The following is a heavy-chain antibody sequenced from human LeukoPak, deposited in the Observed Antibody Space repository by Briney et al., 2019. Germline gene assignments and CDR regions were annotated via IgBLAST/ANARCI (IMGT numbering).Heavy chain of an antibody. CDR1: GFSLSGYS. CDR2: ISSSSGTI. V-gene: IGHV3-48*01. J-gene: IGHJ4*02. CDR3: ARDRALRGYCSSGICFQFDF. D-gene: IGHD2-8*01. Sequence: GGSLRLSCVVSGFSLSGYSMNWVRQAPGKGLEWISYISSSSGTIHYADSVKGQFTISRDNAKNSPYLQMNGLRVEDTAVYYCARDRALRGYCSSGICFQFDFWGQGTLATVSS.